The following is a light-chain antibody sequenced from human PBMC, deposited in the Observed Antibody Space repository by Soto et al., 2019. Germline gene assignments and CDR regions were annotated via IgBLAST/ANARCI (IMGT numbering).Light chain of an antibody. Sequence: EVGMRHVSGTRSVFPGERTTISCRVSETVATNLAWYQQKPGQAPRLLIYGASIRATGIPAGFSGSGSGTDFTLNISSLQPDDFATYYCQQNYRATPWTFGQGTKVDIK. V-gene: IGKV3-15*01. CDR3: QQNYRATPWT. CDR2: GAS. CDR1: ETVATN. J-gene: IGKJ1*01.